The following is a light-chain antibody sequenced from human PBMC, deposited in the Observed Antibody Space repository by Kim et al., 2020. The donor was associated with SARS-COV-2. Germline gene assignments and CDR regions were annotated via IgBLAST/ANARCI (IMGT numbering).Light chain of an antibody. CDR2: QDS. V-gene: IGLV3-1*01. Sequence: SASPGQTASITCRGDKLGHKNVGWYQQKPGRSPVLVIYQDSKRPSGIPERFSGSNSGNTATLTISGTQAMDEADYYCQAWDSSTVVFGGGTQLTVL. J-gene: IGLJ2*01. CDR3: QAWDSSTVV. CDR1: KLGHKN.